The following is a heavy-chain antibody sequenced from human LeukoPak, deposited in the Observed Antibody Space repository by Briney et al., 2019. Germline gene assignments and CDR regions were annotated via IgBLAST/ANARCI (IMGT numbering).Heavy chain of an antibody. V-gene: IGHV4-4*02. CDR3: ASSTGWYRIDQ. Sequence: SETLSLTCTIPGGSISSGQWWTWVRQSPGRGLEWIGEIYHGGSTNYNPSLKSRVTISVDKSRNQFSLRLNSVTAADTAVYYCASSTGWYRIDQWGQGTLVTVSS. J-gene: IGHJ1*01. CDR2: IYHGGST. CDR1: GGSISSGQW. D-gene: IGHD6-19*01.